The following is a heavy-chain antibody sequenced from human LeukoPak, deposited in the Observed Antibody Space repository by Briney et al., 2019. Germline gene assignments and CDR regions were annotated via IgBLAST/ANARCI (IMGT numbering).Heavy chain of an antibody. D-gene: IGHD1-7*01. V-gene: IGHV3-30*18. Sequence: PGGSLRLSCAASGFTFSNYDMHWVRQAPGKGLEWVAVISYDGSNKYYADSAKGRFTISRDNSKNTVYLQMNSLRAEDTAVYYCAKDREGTTFDNWGQGTLVTVSS. CDR1: GFTFSNYD. J-gene: IGHJ4*02. CDR3: AKDREGTTFDN. CDR2: ISYDGSNK.